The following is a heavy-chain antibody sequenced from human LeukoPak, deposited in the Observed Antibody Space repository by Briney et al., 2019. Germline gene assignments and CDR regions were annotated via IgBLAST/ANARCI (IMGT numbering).Heavy chain of an antibody. Sequence: SETLSLTCTVSGGSISSYYWSWIRQPPGKGLEWIGYIYYTGPSYYNPSLKSRVTMSVDTSKNQFSLKLSSVTAADTAVYYCASSPGYYDSSGYYVPSGAFDIWGQGTMVTVSS. CDR3: ASSPGYYDSSGYYVPSGAFDI. CDR1: GGSISSYY. CDR2: IYYTGPS. J-gene: IGHJ3*02. V-gene: IGHV4-59*01. D-gene: IGHD3-22*01.